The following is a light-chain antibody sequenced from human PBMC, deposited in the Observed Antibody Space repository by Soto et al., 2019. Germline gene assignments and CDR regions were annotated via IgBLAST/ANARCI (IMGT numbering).Light chain of an antibody. J-gene: IGKJ4*01. CDR2: GAS. CDR1: RSVSTN. V-gene: IGKV3-15*01. Sequence: DIILTQSPAIVSVSPGERATLSCRARRSVSTNLAWYQHKHGQAPRLLIYGASTRVTDIPPRFSGSGSGTEFTLTINYLKSEDFGVYYCQQYDKTVPPVTFGGGTKVEI. CDR3: QQYDKTVPPVT.